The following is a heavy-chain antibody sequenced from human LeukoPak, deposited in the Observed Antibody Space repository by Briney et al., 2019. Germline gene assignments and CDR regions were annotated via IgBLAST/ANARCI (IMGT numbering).Heavy chain of an antibody. D-gene: IGHD3-10*02. V-gene: IGHV3-30*04. CDR2: ISYDGSNK. J-gene: IGHJ6*04. CDR1: GLTLSTYT. Sequence: GGSLRLSCAASGLTLSTYTMHWVRQAPGKGLEWVTVISYDGSNKYYADSVKGRFTISRDNAKNSLYLQMNSLRAEDTAVYYCAELGITMIGGVWGKGTTVTISS. CDR3: AELGITMIGGV.